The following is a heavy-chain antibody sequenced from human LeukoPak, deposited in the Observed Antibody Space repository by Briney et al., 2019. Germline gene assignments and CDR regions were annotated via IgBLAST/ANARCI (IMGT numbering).Heavy chain of an antibody. J-gene: IGHJ4*02. CDR2: INHSGST. D-gene: IGHD5-12*01. V-gene: IGHV4-34*01. CDR3: ASSGYSGYDYKALFDY. CDR1: GGSFSGYY. Sequence: PSETLSLTCAVYGGSFSGYYWSWIRQPPGKGLEWIGEINHSGSTNYNPSLKSRVTISVDTSKNQFSLKLSSVTAADTAVYYCASSGYSGYDYKALFDYWGQGTLVTVSS.